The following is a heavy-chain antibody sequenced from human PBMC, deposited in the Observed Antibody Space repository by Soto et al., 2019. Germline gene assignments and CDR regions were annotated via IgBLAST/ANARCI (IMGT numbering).Heavy chain of an antibody. D-gene: IGHD3-22*01. CDR2: INHSGST. V-gene: IGHV4-34*01. CDR3: ARVRYYYDSSGYYPVAPEVGYYFDY. J-gene: IGHJ4*02. Sequence: SETLSLTCAVYGGSFSGYYWSWIRQPPGKGLEWIGEINHSGSTNYNPSLKSRVTISVDTSKNQFSLKLSSVTAADTAVYYCARVRYYYDSSGYYPVAPEVGYYFDYWGQGTLVTVS. CDR1: GGSFSGYY.